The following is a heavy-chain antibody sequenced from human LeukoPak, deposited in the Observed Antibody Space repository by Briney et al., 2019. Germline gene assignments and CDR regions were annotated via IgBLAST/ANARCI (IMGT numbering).Heavy chain of an antibody. V-gene: IGHV1-2*02. CDR1: GYTFTGYY. Sequence: ASVKVSCKASGYTFTGYYMHWVRQAPGQGLEWMGWINPNSGGTNYAQKFQGRVTMTRDTSTSTAYMELSRLRSDDTAVYYCARTSGLRYFDWLPYFDYWGQGTLVTVSS. J-gene: IGHJ4*02. CDR3: ARTSGLRYFDWLPYFDY. CDR2: INPNSGGT. D-gene: IGHD3-9*01.